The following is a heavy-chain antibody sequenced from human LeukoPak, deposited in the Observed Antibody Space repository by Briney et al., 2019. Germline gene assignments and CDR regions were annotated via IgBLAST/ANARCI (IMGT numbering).Heavy chain of an antibody. Sequence: SETLSLTCAVSGYSISSAFYWGWIRQPPGKGREWIGSIYYSGNTFYNPSLKSRLTISVDTSKNQFSLRLSSVTAADTAVYYCARFAAPQLTRIDYWGQGILVTVSS. CDR2: IYYSGNT. CDR1: GYSISSAFY. D-gene: IGHD1-1*01. V-gene: IGHV4-38-2*01. CDR3: ARFAAPQLTRIDY. J-gene: IGHJ4*02.